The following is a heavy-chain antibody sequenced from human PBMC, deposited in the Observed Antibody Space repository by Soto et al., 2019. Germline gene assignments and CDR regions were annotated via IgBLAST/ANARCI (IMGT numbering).Heavy chain of an antibody. Sequence: PGESLKISFQAFEYSFPIYWISWVRQMPGAGLEWMGRVDPNDSFATYSPSFQGHVTISVDKSTNIVYLQWRSLRASDTATYYCARHQSGSGNSNFDFWGQGTPVTVSS. D-gene: IGHD3-10*01. CDR3: ARHQSGSGNSNFDF. J-gene: IGHJ4*02. V-gene: IGHV5-10-1*01. CDR2: VDPNDSFA. CDR1: EYSFPIYW.